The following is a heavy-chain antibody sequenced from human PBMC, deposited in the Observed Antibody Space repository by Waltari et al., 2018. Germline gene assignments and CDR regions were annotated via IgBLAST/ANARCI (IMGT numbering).Heavy chain of an antibody. V-gene: IGHV4-39*01. CDR3: ATYIGASVGTAAFDV. D-gene: IGHD5-12*01. CDR2: ISYTGAT. CDR1: GGSITSNRHY. Sequence: QLQLQESGPGLLKPSETLSLTCTVSGGSITSNRHYWGWIRQSPGQGLEWIGTISYTGATYSSPSLKSRVAISRDTSKNQLSLTLGSVTAADTALYYCATYIGASVGTAAFDVWGQGTMVTVSS. J-gene: IGHJ3*01.